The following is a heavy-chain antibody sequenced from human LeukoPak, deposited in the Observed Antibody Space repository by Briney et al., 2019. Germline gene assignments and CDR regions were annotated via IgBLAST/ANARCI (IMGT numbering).Heavy chain of an antibody. V-gene: IGHV1-69*13. J-gene: IGHJ1*01. CDR3: ATYCNGGSCYSHTKYFQH. D-gene: IGHD2-15*01. Sequence: SVKVSCKASGGTFSSYAISWVRQTPGQGLEWMGGIIPIFGTANYAQKFQGRVTITADESTSTAYMELSSLRSEDTAVYYCATYCNGGSCYSHTKYFQHWGQGTLVTVSS. CDR1: GGTFSSYA. CDR2: IIPIFGTA.